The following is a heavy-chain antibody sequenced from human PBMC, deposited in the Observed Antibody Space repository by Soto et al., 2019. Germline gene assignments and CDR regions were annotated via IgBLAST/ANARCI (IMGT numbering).Heavy chain of an antibody. V-gene: IGHV3-7*01. CDR1: DFPFVNIG. CDR3: ARDHINGWKFDY. CDR2: IKQDGSEN. Sequence: EVQLVESGGGLVQPGGSLSPPVAAPDFPFVNIGWGWVRQAPGKGLGWVANIKQDGSENYYVDSVKGRFTTSRDNTKNSFYLQMNSLRAEDTAVYYCARDHINGWKFDYWGRGTLVTVSS. D-gene: IGHD6-19*01. J-gene: IGHJ4*02.